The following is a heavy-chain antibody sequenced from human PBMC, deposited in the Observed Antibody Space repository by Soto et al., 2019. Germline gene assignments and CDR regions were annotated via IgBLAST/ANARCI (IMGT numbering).Heavy chain of an antibody. CDR3: ARLALGP. V-gene: IGHV3-53*01. J-gene: IGHJ5*02. CDR1: GFTVSSTY. CDR2: IHTGGSA. Sequence: ESGGGLIQPGGSLRLSCAASGFTVSSTYMSWVRQAPGKGLEWVSVIHTGGSAYYAGSVEGRFTISRDNVKNPLYLQMNSLRVDDTAVYYCARLALGPWGQGALVTVSS. D-gene: IGHD3-16*01.